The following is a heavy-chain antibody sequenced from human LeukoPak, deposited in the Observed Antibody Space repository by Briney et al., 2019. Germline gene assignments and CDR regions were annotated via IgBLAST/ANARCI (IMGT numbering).Heavy chain of an antibody. CDR1: GGTFSSYA. J-gene: IGHJ5*02. CDR2: IIPIFGTA. Sequence: ASVKVSCKASGGTFSSYAISWVREAPEQGLEWMGGIIPIFGTANYAQKFQGRVTITADESTSTAYMELSSLRSEDTAVYYCAREGGYSGYYWCPWGQGTLVTVSS. D-gene: IGHD5-12*01. CDR3: AREGGYSGYYWCP. V-gene: IGHV1-69*13.